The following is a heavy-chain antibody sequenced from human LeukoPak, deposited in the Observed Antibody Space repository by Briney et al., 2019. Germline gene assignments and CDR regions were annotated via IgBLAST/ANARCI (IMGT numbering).Heavy chain of an antibody. CDR2: IYYSGST. J-gene: IGHJ4*02. V-gene: IGHV4-39*01. CDR3: ASYSSGWSYFDY. Sequence: SETLSLTCTVSGGSISSSSYYWGWIRQPPGKGLEWIGSIYYSGSTYYNPSLKSRVTVSVDTSKNQFSLKLSSVTAADTAVYYCASYSSGWSYFDYWGQGTLVTVSS. D-gene: IGHD6-19*01. CDR1: GGSISSSSYY.